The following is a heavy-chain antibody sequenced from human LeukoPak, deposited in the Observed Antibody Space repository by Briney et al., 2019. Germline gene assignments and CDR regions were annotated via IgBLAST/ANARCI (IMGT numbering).Heavy chain of an antibody. CDR2: IIPILGIA. Sequence: SVKVSCKASGGTFTSYAISWVRQAPGQGLEWMGRIIPILGIANYAQKFQGRVTITADKSTSTAYMELSSLRSEDTAVYYCARDVSEQWLVRRIFDYWGQGTLVTVSS. V-gene: IGHV1-69*04. D-gene: IGHD6-19*01. CDR3: ARDVSEQWLVRRIFDY. J-gene: IGHJ4*02. CDR1: GGTFTSYA.